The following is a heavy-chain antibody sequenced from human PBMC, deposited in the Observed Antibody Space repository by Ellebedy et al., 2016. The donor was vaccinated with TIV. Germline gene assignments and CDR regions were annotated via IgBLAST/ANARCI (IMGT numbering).Heavy chain of an antibody. Sequence: MPSETLSLTCTVSAVSITTYYWRWIRQPPGTGLEWIGNFYYSGNTYYNPSLPSRVTISADTSKNPFSLNLKFVTAADTAVYYCARMLGVIGAFHIWGQGTVVTVSS. J-gene: IGHJ3*02. V-gene: IGHV4-59*01. CDR2: FYYSGNT. CDR1: AVSITTYY. CDR3: ARMLGVIGAFHI. D-gene: IGHD3-16*01.